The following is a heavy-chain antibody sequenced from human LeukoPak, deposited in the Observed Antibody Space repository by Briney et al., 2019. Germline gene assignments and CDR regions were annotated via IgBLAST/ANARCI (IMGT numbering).Heavy chain of an antibody. CDR2: ISGSGIAT. Sequence: GGSLRLSCTASGFTFRSYAMSWVRQAPGKGLEWVSAISGSGIATYYADSVKGRFSISRDNSKNTLFLQMNSLRAEDTAVYYCAKRSDFPSPYGGVLFDYWGQGTLVTVSS. CDR3: AKRSDFPSPYGGVLFDY. J-gene: IGHJ4*02. CDR1: GFTFRSYA. V-gene: IGHV3-23*01. D-gene: IGHD4-17*01.